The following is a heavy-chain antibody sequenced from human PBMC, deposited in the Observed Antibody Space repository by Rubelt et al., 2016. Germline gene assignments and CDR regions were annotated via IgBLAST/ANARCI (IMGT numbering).Heavy chain of an antibody. D-gene: IGHD5-24*01. V-gene: IGHV1-18*01. CDR3: ARRDGYNWDDAFDI. CDR1: GYTFTSYG. Sequence: QVQLVQSGAEVKKPGATVTVSCKASGYTFTSYGLSWVRLAPGQGLEWMGWISVYNGNTNYAPKLQGRVTMTTDTSTSTAYMELRSLRSDDTAVYYCARRDGYNWDDAFDIWGQGTMVTVSS. CDR2: ISVYNGNT. J-gene: IGHJ3*02.